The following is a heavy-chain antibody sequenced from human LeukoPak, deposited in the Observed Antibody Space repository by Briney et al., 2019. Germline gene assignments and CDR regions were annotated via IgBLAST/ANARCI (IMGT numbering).Heavy chain of an antibody. CDR3: AREQQLEYFQH. CDR2: IGISSNKI. Sequence: PGGSLRLSCAASGFTLRSYTMNWVRQAPGKGLEWVSSIGISSNKIYYADSVKGRFIISRDNAKNSVYLQMNSLRAEDTAVYYCAREQQLEYFQHWGQGTLVTVSS. D-gene: IGHD6-13*01. CDR1: GFTLRSYT. V-gene: IGHV3-21*01. J-gene: IGHJ1*01.